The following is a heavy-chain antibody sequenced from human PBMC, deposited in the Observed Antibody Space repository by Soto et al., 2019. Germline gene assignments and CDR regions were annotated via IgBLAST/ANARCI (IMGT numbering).Heavy chain of an antibody. J-gene: IGHJ6*04. Sequence: QVQLQESGPGLVKPSQTLSLTCTVSGGSISSGDYYWSWIRQPPGQGLEWIGYIYYSGSTYYNPSRESRVTKSVDTSTNHLSLKLSSLTAAGTAVYERASEVGNDYYGRDVWGEGTTVTVSS. D-gene: IGHD1-1*01. CDR2: IYYSGST. CDR3: ASEVGNDYYGRDV. CDR1: GGSISSGDYY. V-gene: IGHV4-30-4*01.